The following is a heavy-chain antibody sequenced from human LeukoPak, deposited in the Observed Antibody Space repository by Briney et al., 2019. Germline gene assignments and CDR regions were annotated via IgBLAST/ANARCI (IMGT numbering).Heavy chain of an antibody. CDR3: ARDFFPTMIVEVTHDAFDI. D-gene: IGHD3-22*01. V-gene: IGHV1-18*01. CDR2: ISAYNGNT. Sequence: GASVKVSCKASGYTFTSSGIGWVRQVPGQGLEWMGWISAYNGNTNYAQKLQGRVTMTTDTSTSTAYMELRSLRSDDTAVYYCARDFFPTMIVEVTHDAFDIWGQGTMVTVSS. J-gene: IGHJ3*02. CDR1: GYTFTSSG.